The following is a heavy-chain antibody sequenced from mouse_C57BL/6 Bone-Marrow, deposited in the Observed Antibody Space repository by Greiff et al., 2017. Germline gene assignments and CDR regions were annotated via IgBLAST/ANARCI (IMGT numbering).Heavy chain of an antibody. CDR3: TRDSSGFDY. CDR1: GFNIKDDY. V-gene: IGHV14-4*01. D-gene: IGHD3-2*01. CDR2: IDPENGDT. J-gene: IGHJ2*01. Sequence: EVQLVESGAELVRPGASVKLSCTASGFNIKDDYMHWVKQRPEQGLEWIGWIDPENGDTEYASKFQGKATITADTSSNTAYLQLSSLTSEDTAVYYCTRDSSGFDYWGQGTTLTVSS.